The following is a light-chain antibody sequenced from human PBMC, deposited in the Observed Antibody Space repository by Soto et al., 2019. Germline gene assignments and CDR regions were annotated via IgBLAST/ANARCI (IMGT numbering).Light chain of an antibody. V-gene: IGKV3-20*01. CDR1: QRVSSN. Sequence: EIVSTQPPGTLSLSPGERPSLPCRASQRVSSNLAWYQQKPGQAPRLLIYGASNRATGIPDRFSGSGSGTDFTLTISRLEPEDFAVYYCQQYGSSGTFGQGTKVDI. CDR2: GAS. J-gene: IGKJ1*01. CDR3: QQYGSSGT.